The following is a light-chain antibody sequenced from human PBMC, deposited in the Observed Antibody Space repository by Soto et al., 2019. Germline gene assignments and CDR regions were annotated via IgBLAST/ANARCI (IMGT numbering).Light chain of an antibody. CDR2: DAS. V-gene: IGKV1-5*01. CDR3: QQYDSHPYT. Sequence: DRVTITCRASQSINHWLAWYQQKPGKAPKFLIYDASTLRNGVPSRFSGRGSGTEFTLTISSLQPDDFATYYCQQYDSHPYTFGQGTK. J-gene: IGKJ2*01. CDR1: QSINHW.